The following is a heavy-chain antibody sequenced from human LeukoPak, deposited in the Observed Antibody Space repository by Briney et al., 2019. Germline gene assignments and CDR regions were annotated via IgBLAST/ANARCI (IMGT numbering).Heavy chain of an antibody. V-gene: IGHV1-2*06. D-gene: IGHD1-26*01. CDR1: GGTFSSYT. J-gene: IGHJ4*02. CDR2: INPNSGGT. Sequence: ASVKVSCKASGGTFSSYTISWVRQAPGQGLEWMGRINPNSGGTNYAQKFQGRVTMTRDASISTAYMELSRLRSDDTAVYYCARDRRYSGSYPLGYWGQGTLVTVSS. CDR3: ARDRRYSGSYPLGY.